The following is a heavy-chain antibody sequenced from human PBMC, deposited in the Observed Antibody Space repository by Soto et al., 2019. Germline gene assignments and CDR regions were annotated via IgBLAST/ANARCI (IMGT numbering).Heavy chain of an antibody. V-gene: IGHV1-69*13. CDR2: IIPIFGTA. Sequence: PGPPVKVSCKASGGTFSSYAISWVRQAPGQGLEWMGGIIPIFGTANYAQKFQGRVTITADESTSTAYMELSSLRSEDTAVYYCAIRYYYDSSGPGPYYYYGMDVWGQGTTVTVSS. J-gene: IGHJ6*02. CDR3: AIRYYYDSSGPGPYYYYGMDV. CDR1: GGTFSSYA. D-gene: IGHD3-22*01.